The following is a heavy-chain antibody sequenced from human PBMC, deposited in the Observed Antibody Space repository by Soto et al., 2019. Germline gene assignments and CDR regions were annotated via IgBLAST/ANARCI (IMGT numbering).Heavy chain of an antibody. D-gene: IGHD3-10*01. Sequence: ASVKVSCKASGYSFSGYYMNWVRQAPGQGLEWMGWIKPNSGGTDYAQKFQGRVTMTRDTSISTAYMELRGLRYDDTAVYYCARTRGVTPRVTYNCFDPWGQGTLATVYS. CDR3: ARTRGVTPRVTYNCFDP. J-gene: IGHJ5*02. CDR1: GYSFSGYY. CDR2: IKPNSGGT. V-gene: IGHV1-2*02.